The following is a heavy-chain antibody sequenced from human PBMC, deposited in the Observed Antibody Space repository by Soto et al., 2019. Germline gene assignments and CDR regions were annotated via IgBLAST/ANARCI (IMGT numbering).Heavy chain of an antibody. V-gene: IGHV1-18*01. CDR3: ARDLIGGDDLDYFDY. CDR2: ISAHNGNT. J-gene: IGHJ4*02. CDR1: GYTFSNYA. Sequence: QIQLVQSGAEVKKPGASVKVSCKAAGYTFSNYAIKWVRQAPGQGLEWMGWISAHNGNTNYAEKFQGRVAMTTDTSTNTAYMELRTLRSDDTDVYYCARDLIGGDDLDYFDYWCQGTLVTVS. D-gene: IGHD5-12*01.